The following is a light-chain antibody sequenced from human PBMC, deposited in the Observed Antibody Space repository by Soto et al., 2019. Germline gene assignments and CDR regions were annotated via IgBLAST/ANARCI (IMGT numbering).Light chain of an antibody. CDR3: QHYGSSPAT. Sequence: EIVLTQSPGTLSLSPGERATLSCRASHSVSSSYLAWYQQKPGQAPRLLIYGASSRATGIPDRFSGSGSGTDFTLTISRLEPEDFAVYYCQHYGSSPATFGQGTKVEIK. CDR2: GAS. V-gene: IGKV3-20*01. CDR1: HSVSSSY. J-gene: IGKJ1*01.